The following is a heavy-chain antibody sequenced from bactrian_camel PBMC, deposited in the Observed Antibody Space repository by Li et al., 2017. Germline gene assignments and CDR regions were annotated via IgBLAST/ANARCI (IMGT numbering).Heavy chain of an antibody. J-gene: IGHJ4*01. D-gene: IGHD2*01. Sequence: QLVESGGGSVQAGGSLRLACAASDDVTKYYMAWFRQAPGKEREGVALIDAGGASYADAVKGRFTISKDYAEKTLYLQMNSLKPEDTAMYYCAAARRGGYWYDAHYGYWGQGTQVTVS. CDR2: IDAGGAS. CDR3: AAARRGGYWYDAHYGY. CDR1: DDVTKYY. V-gene: IGHV3S28*01.